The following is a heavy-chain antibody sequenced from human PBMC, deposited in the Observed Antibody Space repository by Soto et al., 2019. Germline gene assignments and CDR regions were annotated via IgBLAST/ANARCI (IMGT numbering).Heavy chain of an antibody. CDR2: IDPSDSYT. V-gene: IGHV5-10-1*01. CDR1: GYSFTSYW. Sequence: PGESLKISCKGSGYSFTSYWISWVRQMPGKGLEWVGRIDPSDSYTNYSPSFQGHVTISADKSISTAYLQWSSLKASDTAMYYCARDYGGIYYYYGMDVWGQGTTVTVSS. J-gene: IGHJ6*02. CDR3: ARDYGGIYYYYGMDV. D-gene: IGHD4-17*01.